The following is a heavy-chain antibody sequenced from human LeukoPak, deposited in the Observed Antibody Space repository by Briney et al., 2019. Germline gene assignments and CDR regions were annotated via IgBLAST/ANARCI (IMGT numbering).Heavy chain of an antibody. CDR3: AKVLDYRYSGSYYYYYYMDV. CDR1: GFTFSSYA. D-gene: IGHD1-26*01. J-gene: IGHJ6*03. CDR2: ISGSGGST. V-gene: IGHV3-23*01. Sequence: PGGSLRLSCAASGFTFSSYAVSWVRQAPGKGLEWVSAISGSGGSTYYADSVKGRFTISRDNSKNTLYLQMNSLRAEDTAVYYCAKVLDYRYSGSYYYYYYMDVWGKGTTVTVSS.